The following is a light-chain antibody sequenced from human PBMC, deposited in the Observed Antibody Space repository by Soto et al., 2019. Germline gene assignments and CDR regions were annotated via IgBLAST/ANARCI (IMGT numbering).Light chain of an antibody. CDR2: GVS. Sequence: EVVMTQSPATLSVSPRERAILSCRASRSVNNNYLAWYQQKPGQAPRLLIYGVSTRATDTPARFSGSGSGTEFTLMISSLQSEDFAVYYCQQYDNWPITFGQGTRLEIK. V-gene: IGKV3-15*01. CDR1: RSVNNN. CDR3: QQYDNWPIT. J-gene: IGKJ5*01.